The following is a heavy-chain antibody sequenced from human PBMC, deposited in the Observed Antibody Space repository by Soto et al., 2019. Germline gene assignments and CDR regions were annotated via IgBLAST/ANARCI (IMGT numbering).Heavy chain of an antibody. CDR2: IHYSGSI. V-gene: IGHV4-30-4*08. CDR3: AREEDGGDALDV. CDR1: GGSISSDYYH. D-gene: IGHD2-21*02. Sequence: SETLSLTCTVSGGSISSDYYHWTWIRQSPERGLEWIGYIHYSGSILYNPSLKSRVTISVDTSKNQFSLHLSSVTAADTAVYFCAREEDGGDALDVWGQGTTVTVSS. J-gene: IGHJ6*02.